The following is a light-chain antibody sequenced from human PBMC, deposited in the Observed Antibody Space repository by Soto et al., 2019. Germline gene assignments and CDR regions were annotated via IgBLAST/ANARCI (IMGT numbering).Light chain of an antibody. V-gene: IGKV1-39*01. Sequence: DIQMTQSPYSRSAAVGDRVTIACRASQNINTHLNWYQQKPGKAPTLLIFDAASLKSGVPSRFSGGGSRTDFTLTITSLQPEDFATYFCQQTSSAPFTFGPGTKLDI. J-gene: IGKJ3*01. CDR1: QNINTH. CDR3: QQTSSAPFT. CDR2: DAA.